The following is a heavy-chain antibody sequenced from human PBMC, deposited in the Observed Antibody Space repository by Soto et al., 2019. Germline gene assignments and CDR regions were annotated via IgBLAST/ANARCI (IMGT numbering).Heavy chain of an antibody. J-gene: IGHJ5*02. CDR1: GGTFSSYA. Sequence: QVQLVQAGAEVKKPGSSVKVSCKASGGTFSSYAISWVRQAPGQGLEWMGGIIPIFGTANYAQKFQGRVTMTADYSTSTAYMALSRLRSGDTAVYYCAREHCSSTSCQGWFDPWGQGTLVTVSS. D-gene: IGHD2-2*01. CDR3: AREHCSSTSCQGWFDP. V-gene: IGHV1-69*01. CDR2: IIPIFGTA.